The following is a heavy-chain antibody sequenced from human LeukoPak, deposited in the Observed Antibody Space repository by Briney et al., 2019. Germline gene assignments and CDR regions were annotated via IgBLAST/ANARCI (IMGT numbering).Heavy chain of an antibody. CDR2: IYYSGST. D-gene: IGHD5-18*01. V-gene: IGHV4-59*01. CDR1: GGSISSYY. J-gene: IGHJ4*02. Sequence: SETLSLTCTVSGGSISSYYWSWIRQPPGKGLEWIGYIYYSGSTNYNPSLKSRVTISVDTSKNQLSLKVGSVTAADTAVYYCARVRHGYSYGLVDYWGQGTLVTVSS. CDR3: ARVRHGYSYGLVDY.